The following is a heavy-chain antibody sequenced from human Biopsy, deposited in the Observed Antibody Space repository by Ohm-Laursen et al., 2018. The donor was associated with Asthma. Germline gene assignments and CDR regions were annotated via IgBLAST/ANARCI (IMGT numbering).Heavy chain of an antibody. CDR1: GDSITSGGCC. CDR2: IHHSGTS. V-gene: IGHV4-31*03. CDR3: ARIPRRSGSYFVDY. D-gene: IGHD3-22*01. J-gene: IGHJ4*02. Sequence: TLSLTCTVSGDSITSGGCCWNWIRQHPGKGLEWIGNIHHSGTSYFNPSLKSRVSSSRDTSKNQFSLRMSPVTAADTAMYYCARIPRRSGSYFVDYWGQGTLVTVSS.